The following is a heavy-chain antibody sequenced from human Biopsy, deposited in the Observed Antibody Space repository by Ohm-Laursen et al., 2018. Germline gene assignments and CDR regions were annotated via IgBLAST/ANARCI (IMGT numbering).Heavy chain of an antibody. Sequence: VTLSLTCTVSSGSVHSYSWSWLRQPPGKGLEWIGYIYYSGSINYNPSLNSRITMSLDTSKNQFSLKLSSVTAADTAVYYCASMPAAIHEPNYSYNGMHVWGQGTTVTVSS. V-gene: IGHV4-59*08. J-gene: IGHJ6*02. D-gene: IGHD2-2*02. CDR1: SGSVHSYS. CDR2: IYYSGSI. CDR3: ASMPAAIHEPNYSYNGMHV.